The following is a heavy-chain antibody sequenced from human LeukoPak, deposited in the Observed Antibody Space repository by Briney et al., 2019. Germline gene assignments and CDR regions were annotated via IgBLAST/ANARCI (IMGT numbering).Heavy chain of an antibody. Sequence: GGSLRLSYAASGFTFSDYYMSWIRQAPGKGLEGVSYISSSGSTIHYADSVKGRFTISRDNAKNTLYLQMNSLRAEDTAVYYCAKFSWEASYYYMDVWGKGTTVTISS. CDR3: AKFSWEASYYYMDV. D-gene: IGHD1-26*01. CDR1: GFTFSDYY. V-gene: IGHV3-11*01. J-gene: IGHJ6*03. CDR2: ISSSGSTI.